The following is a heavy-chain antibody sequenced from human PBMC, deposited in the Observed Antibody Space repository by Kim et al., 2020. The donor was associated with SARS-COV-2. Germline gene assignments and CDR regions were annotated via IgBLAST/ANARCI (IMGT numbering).Heavy chain of an antibody. J-gene: IGHJ4*02. V-gene: IGHV3-43*01. D-gene: IGHD3-10*01. Sequence: YYACSWKSRFTVSRDNNHNALYLQMNSLSTEDTAFYYCARYGSGNYIDYWGQGTLVTVSS. CDR3: ARYGSGNYIDY.